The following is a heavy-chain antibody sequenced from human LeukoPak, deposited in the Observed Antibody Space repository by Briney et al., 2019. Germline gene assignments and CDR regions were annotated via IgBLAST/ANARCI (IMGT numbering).Heavy chain of an antibody. J-gene: IGHJ6*03. CDR2: IHYSGST. Sequence: SETLSLTCAVYGGSISSYYWSWIRQPPGKGLEWIGYIHYSGSTHYNPSLKSRVTISVDTSKNQVSLKLRSVTAADTAVYYCARTTEGYAGGPGYSYYYYMDVWGKGATVTISS. D-gene: IGHD5-12*01. CDR3: ARTTEGYAGGPGYSYYYYMDV. CDR1: GGSISSYY. V-gene: IGHV4-59*01.